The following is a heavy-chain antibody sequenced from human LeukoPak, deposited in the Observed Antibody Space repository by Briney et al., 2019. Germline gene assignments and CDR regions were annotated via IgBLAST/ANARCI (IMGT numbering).Heavy chain of an antibody. CDR1: GYTFTGYY. J-gene: IGHJ4*02. Sequence: AAVKVSCKASGYTFTGYYMHWVRQAPGQGLEGMGWINPNSGGTNYAQKFQGRVTMTRDTSISTAYMELSRIRSDDTAVYYCARAGYRGYSYGPLDYWGQGTLVTVSS. CDR3: ARAGYRGYSYGPLDY. D-gene: IGHD5-18*01. V-gene: IGHV1-2*02. CDR2: INPNSGGT.